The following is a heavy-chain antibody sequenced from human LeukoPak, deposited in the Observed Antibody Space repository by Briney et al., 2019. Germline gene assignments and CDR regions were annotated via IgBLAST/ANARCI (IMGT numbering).Heavy chain of an antibody. CDR1: GGSISSNY. CDR2: IYYSGST. V-gene: IGHV4-59*01. Sequence: SETLSLTCTVSGGSISSNYWNWIRQPPGKGLEWIGYIYYSGSTNYNPSLKSRVTISVDTSKNQFSLRQSSVTAADTAVYYCASGSAVAAAGDYWGQGTLVTVSS. J-gene: IGHJ4*02. CDR3: ASGSAVAAAGDY. D-gene: IGHD6-13*01.